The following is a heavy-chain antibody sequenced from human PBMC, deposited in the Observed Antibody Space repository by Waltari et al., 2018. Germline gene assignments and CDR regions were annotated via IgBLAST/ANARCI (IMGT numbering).Heavy chain of an antibody. D-gene: IGHD2-21*02. CDR3: AREIYGGNSRPYDH. CDR2: IYYNGNT. J-gene: IGHJ4*02. V-gene: IGHV4-59*02. Sequence: QVQLQESGPGLVKPSETLSLTCTVSGGSVNSYSWSWIRQPPGKGLEWIGHIYYNGNTDYNPSLKSRVTILVDTSKNQVSLKLTSVTAADTALYFCAREIYGGNSRPYDHWGQGTLVTVAS. CDR1: GGSVNSYS.